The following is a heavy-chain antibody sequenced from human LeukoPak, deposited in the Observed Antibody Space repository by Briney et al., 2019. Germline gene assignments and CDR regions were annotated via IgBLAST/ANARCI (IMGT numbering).Heavy chain of an antibody. CDR1: GYTFTGYY. CDR3: ARGPYVPFPNWYFDL. Sequence: GASVKVSCKASGYTFTGYYMRWVRQAPGQGLEWMGWINPNSGGTHYAPKFQGRVTMTRDTSISTAYMELSRLRSDDTAVYYCARGPYVPFPNWYFDLWGRGTLVTVSS. CDR2: INPNSGGT. V-gene: IGHV1-2*02. D-gene: IGHD3-10*02. J-gene: IGHJ2*01.